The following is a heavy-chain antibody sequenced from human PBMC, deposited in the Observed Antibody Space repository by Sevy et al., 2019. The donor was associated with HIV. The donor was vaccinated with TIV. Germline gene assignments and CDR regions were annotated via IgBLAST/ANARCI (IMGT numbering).Heavy chain of an antibody. CDR2: ISYDGSNK. V-gene: IGHV3-30*18. CDR3: AKDLLLWFGESNYYYYGMDV. CDR1: GFTFSSYG. Sequence: GGSLRLSCAASGFTFSSYGMHWVRQAPGKGLEWVAVISYDGSNKYYADSVKGRFTISRDNSKNTLYLQMNSLRAEDTAVYYCAKDLLLWFGESNYYYYGMDVWGQGTTVTVSS. J-gene: IGHJ6*02. D-gene: IGHD3-10*01.